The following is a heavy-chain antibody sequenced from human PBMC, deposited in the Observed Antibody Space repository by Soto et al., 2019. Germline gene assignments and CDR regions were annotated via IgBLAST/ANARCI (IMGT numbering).Heavy chain of an antibody. CDR1: GGSISSYY. J-gene: IGHJ4*02. CDR2: IYYSGST. Sequence: SETLSLTCTVSGGSISSYYWSWIRQPPGKGLEWIGYIYYSGSTNYNPSLKSRVTISVDTSKNQFSPKLSSVTAADTAVYYCARAATTHFDYWGQGTLVTVSS. CDR3: ARAATTHFDY. D-gene: IGHD5-12*01. V-gene: IGHV4-59*01.